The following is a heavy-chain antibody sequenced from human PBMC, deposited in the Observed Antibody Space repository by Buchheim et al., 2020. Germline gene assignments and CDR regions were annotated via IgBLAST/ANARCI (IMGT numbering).Heavy chain of an antibody. V-gene: IGHV3-30*04. CDR1: GFTFSSYA. CDR2: ISYDGSNK. CDR3: AGEVAARDAFDI. D-gene: IGHD6-6*01. Sequence: QVQLVESGGGVVQPGRSLRLSCAASGFTFSSYAMHWVRQAPGKGLEWVAVISYDGSNKYYADSVMGRFTISRDNSKNTLYLQMNSLRAEDTAVYYCAGEVAARDAFDIWGQGT. J-gene: IGHJ3*02.